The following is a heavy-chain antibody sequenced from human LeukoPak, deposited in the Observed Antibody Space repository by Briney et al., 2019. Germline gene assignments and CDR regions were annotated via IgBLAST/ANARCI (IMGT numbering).Heavy chain of an antibody. V-gene: IGHV3-30*03. D-gene: IGHD4-23*01. CDR1: GFTFSNYG. Sequence: GGSLRLSCVASGFTFSNYGMHWVRQAPGKGLEWVASISWDGRNKNYADSVTGRFTISRDNSQNTLYLQMNSLRGEDTAVYYCARSVVTPSSWFDPWGQGALVTVSS. CDR3: ARSVVTPSSWFDP. J-gene: IGHJ5*02. CDR2: ISWDGRNK.